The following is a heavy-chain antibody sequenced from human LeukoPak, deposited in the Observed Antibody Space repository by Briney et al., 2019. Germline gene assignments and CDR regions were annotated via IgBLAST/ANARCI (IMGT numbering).Heavy chain of an antibody. V-gene: IGHV4-34*01. CDR3: ARGAGQRGSYYLGY. CDR1: GGSFSGYY. D-gene: IGHD1-26*01. Sequence: SETLSLTCAVYGGSFSGYYWSWIRQPPGKGLEWIGEINHSGSTNYNPSLKSRVTISVDTSKNQFSLKLSSVTAADTAVYYCARGAGQRGSYYLGYWGQGTLVTVSS. CDR2: INHSGST. J-gene: IGHJ4*02.